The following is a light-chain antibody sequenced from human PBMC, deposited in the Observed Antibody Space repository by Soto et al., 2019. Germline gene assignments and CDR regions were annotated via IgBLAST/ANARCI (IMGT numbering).Light chain of an antibody. CDR2: WAS. V-gene: IGKV4-1*01. CDR3: QQYYTAPLT. J-gene: IGKJ4*01. CDR1: QSVLYSSNNKNY. Sequence: DIVLTQSPVSLAVSLGERATINCKSSQSVLYSSNNKNYLAWYQQKPGQPPQLLIYWASTRESGVPDRFSGSGSGTDFTLTISNLQAEDVAVYYCQQYYTAPLTLGGGTKVEIK.